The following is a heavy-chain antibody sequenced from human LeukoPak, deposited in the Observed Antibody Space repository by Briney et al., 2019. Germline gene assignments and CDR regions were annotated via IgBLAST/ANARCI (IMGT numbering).Heavy chain of an antibody. CDR2: IYYSGST. CDR1: GGSNISYY. V-gene: IGHV4-59*08. CDR3: ARHSGSYSGYYYYMDV. D-gene: IGHD1-26*01. J-gene: IGHJ6*03. Sequence: SETLSLTCTVSGGSNISYYWSWIRQPPGKGLEWIGYIYYSGSTNYNPSLKSRVTISVDTSKNQFSLKLSSVTAADTAVYYCARHSGSYSGYYYYMDVWGKGTTVTVSS.